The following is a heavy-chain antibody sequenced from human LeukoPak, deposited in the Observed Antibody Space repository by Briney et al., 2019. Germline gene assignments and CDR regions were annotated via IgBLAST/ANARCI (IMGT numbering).Heavy chain of an antibody. V-gene: IGHV4-61*01. D-gene: IGHD4-17*01. CDR2: IYYSGST. Sequence: KSSETLSLTCTVSGGSVSSGSYYWSWIRQPPGKGLEWIGYIYYSGSTNYNPSLKSRVTISVDTSKNQFSLKLSSVTAADTAVYYCARDPLGGDFDYWGQGTLVTVSS. CDR1: GGSVSSGSYY. CDR3: ARDPLGGDFDY. J-gene: IGHJ4*02.